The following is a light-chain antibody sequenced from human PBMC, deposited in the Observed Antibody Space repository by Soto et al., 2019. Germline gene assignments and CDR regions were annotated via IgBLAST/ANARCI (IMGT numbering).Light chain of an antibody. J-gene: IGKJ1*01. CDR1: QSVSSSN. CDR3: EQYGSAPT. Sequence: EMVLTQSPGTLSLSPGERATLSCRASQSVSSSNLAWYQHKPGQAPRLLLYAASSRATGIPNRFSGSGSGRALTVTISRLEPEYVALDYWEQYGSAPTFGKGTKVEIK. CDR2: AAS. V-gene: IGKV3-20*01.